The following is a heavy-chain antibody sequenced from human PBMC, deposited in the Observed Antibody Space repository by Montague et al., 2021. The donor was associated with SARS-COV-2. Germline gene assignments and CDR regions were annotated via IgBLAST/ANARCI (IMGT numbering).Heavy chain of an antibody. CDR3: ARRGRKLLPVATTIGGFDI. Sequence: SETLSITCTVSGGSISSSNYYWDWIRQPPRKGLEWIGSIYDSGSTYYNPSLKSRVTISVDTSKNHFSLKLSSVTAADTAVYYCARRGRKLLPVATTIGGFDIWGQGTMVTVSS. CDR1: GGSISSSNYY. CDR2: IYDSGST. V-gene: IGHV4-39*02. D-gene: IGHD5-12*01. J-gene: IGHJ3*02.